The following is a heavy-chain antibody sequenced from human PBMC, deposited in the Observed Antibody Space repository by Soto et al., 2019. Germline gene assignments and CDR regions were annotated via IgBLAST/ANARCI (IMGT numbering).Heavy chain of an antibody. CDR1: VFTFNSYG. V-gene: IGHV3-33*01. D-gene: IGHD2-15*01. J-gene: IGHJ6*02. CDR3: ARAFRGGDYSWNYYYYGMDI. Sequence: ESGGGVVQPGRSLRLSCAASVFTFNSYGMHWVRQAPGKGLEWVAVIWFDGRNENYADSVKGRFTISRDNSKNTLYLQMNSLRGDDTAVYYCARAFRGGDYSWNYYYYGMDIWGQGTTVTVSS. CDR2: IWFDGRNE.